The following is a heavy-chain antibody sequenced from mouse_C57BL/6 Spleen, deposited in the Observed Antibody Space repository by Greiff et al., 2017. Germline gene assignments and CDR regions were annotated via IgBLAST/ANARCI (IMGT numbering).Heavy chain of an antibody. J-gene: IGHJ3*01. CDR3: ARSRGFAY. V-gene: IGHV5-17*01. CDR1: GFTFSDYG. CDR2: ISSGSSTN. Sequence: DVMLVESGGGLVKPGGSLKLSCAASGFTFSDYGMHWVRQAPEKGLEWVAYISSGSSTNYYADTVKGRFTISRDNAKNTLFLQMTSLRSEDTAMYYCARSRGFAYWGQGTLVTVSA.